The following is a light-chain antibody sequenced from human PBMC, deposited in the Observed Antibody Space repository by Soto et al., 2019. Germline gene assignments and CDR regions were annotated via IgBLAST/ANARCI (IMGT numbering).Light chain of an antibody. CDR3: QQYSTYSWT. J-gene: IGKJ1*01. V-gene: IGKV1-5*01. Sequence: DIQMTQSPSTLSASIGDTVTVACRASQGISNWLAWYQQKPGKAPKLLIFHASSLESGVPSRFSGSGSGTEFTLTISSLQPDDFATYFCQQYSTYSWTFGQGTKVDIK. CDR2: HAS. CDR1: QGISNW.